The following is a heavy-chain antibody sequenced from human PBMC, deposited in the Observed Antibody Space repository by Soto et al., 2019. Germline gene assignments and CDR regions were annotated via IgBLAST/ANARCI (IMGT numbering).Heavy chain of an antibody. D-gene: IGHD2-15*01. CDR3: ARGGCSGGSCLIDY. J-gene: IGHJ4*02. Sequence: QVQLQESGPGLVKPSQTLSLTCTVSGGSISSGGYYWSWIRQHPGKGLEWIGYIYYSGSTYYNPSLKSRVTIAVDTSKNQFSLRLSSGTAADTAVYYCARGGCSGGSCLIDYWGQGTLVTVSS. CDR2: IYYSGST. V-gene: IGHV4-31*03. CDR1: GGSISSGGYY.